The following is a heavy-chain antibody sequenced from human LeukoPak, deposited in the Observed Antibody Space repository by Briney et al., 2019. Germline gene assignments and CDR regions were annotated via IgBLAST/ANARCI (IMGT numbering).Heavy chain of an antibody. V-gene: IGHV3-74*01. D-gene: IGHD3-22*01. CDR1: GFTFSGYW. CDR2: MNTDGSTT. CDR3: VRSAFYDRSGYYLDH. Sequence: GSPRLSCAASGFTFSGYWMHWVRQAPGEGLVWVSRMNTDGSTTTYAGSVKGRFSISRDNAKNTVYLQMNSLRAEDTAVYYCVRSAFYDRSGYYLDHWGQGALVTVSS. J-gene: IGHJ4*02.